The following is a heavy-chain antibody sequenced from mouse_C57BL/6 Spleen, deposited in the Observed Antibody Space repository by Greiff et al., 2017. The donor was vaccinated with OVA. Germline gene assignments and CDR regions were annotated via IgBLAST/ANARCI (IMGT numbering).Heavy chain of an antibody. Sequence: EVQLQQSGPGLVKPSQSLSLTCSVTGYSITSGYYWNWIRQFPGNKLEWMGYISYDGSNNYNPSLKNRISITRDTSKNQFFLKLNSVTTEDTATYYCAREGTGVLDYWGQGTTLTVSS. J-gene: IGHJ2*01. CDR1: GYSITSGYY. D-gene: IGHD4-1*01. CDR2: ISYDGSN. V-gene: IGHV3-6*01. CDR3: AREGTGVLDY.